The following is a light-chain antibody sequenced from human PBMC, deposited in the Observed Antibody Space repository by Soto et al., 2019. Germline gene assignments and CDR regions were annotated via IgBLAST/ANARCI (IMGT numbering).Light chain of an antibody. V-gene: IGKV3-20*01. CDR1: QSVSISD. Sequence: EIVLTHSPGTLSLSPGERATLSCRASQSVSISDLAWYQQNPGQAPRLLIYGASSRATGIPDRLSGSGAGTDFTLLIRRLEHDDFAVYYCQQYCSSPWTFGQGTKVEIK. J-gene: IGKJ1*01. CDR3: QQYCSSPWT. CDR2: GAS.